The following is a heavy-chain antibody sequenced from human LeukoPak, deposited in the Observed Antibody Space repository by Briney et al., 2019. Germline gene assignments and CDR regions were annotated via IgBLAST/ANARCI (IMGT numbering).Heavy chain of an antibody. Sequence: GGSLRHSCAASGLTFTDYWMRCVRQVPGKGLVWLSRISKEGDNSDYADFAKGRFTMSRDNAKKTVYLQLTTLRPDDTALYYCARGGYSGSCYRFSWGQGTLVTVSS. V-gene: IGHV3-74*01. J-gene: IGHJ4*02. CDR2: ISKEGDNS. CDR1: GLTFTDYW. D-gene: IGHD3-22*01. CDR3: ARGGYSGSCYRFS.